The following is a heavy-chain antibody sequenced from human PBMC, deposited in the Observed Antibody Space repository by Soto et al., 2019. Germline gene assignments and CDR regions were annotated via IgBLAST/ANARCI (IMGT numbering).Heavy chain of an antibody. V-gene: IGHV3-30*18. D-gene: IGHD4-17*01. CDR1: GFTFSTYG. CDR2: ISYDGTNK. Sequence: QVQLVESGGGVVPPGTSLRLSCAASGFTFSTYGMHWVRQTPGKGLEWVALISYDGTNKYYADSVKGRFTISRDNSKKTLYLQMHSLSAEDTAVYYCAKDLQAYGDYDYYCYGLDVWGQGTTVSVSS. CDR3: AKDLQAYGDYDYYCYGLDV. J-gene: IGHJ6*02.